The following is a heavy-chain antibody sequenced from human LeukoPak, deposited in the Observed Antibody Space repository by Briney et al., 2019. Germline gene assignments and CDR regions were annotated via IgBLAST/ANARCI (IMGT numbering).Heavy chain of an antibody. D-gene: IGHD3-10*01. V-gene: IGHV3-33*03. CDR2: IWYDGSNK. CDR3: ATPPVLLIY. Sequence: GGSLRLSCAASGFAFSSYWLSWVRQAPGKGLEWVAVIWYDGSNKYYADSVKGRFTISRDNAKNSLYLQMNSLRAEDTAVYYCATPPVLLIYWGQGTLVTVSS. J-gene: IGHJ4*02. CDR1: GFAFSSYW.